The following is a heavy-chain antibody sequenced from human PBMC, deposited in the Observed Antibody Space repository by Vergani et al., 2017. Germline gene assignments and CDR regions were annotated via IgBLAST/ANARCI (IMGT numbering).Heavy chain of an antibody. Sequence: QVQLQESGPGLVKPSQTLSLTCAVSGGSISSGGYYWSWIRQHPGKGLEWIGYIYYSGSTYYNPSLRSRVTISVDTSKNQFSLKLSSVTAADPAVYYCARAPRGSTIFGVVIIRFAFDIWGQGTMVTVSA. V-gene: IGHV4-31*11. CDR3: ARAPRGSTIFGVVIIRFAFDI. CDR1: GGSISSGGYY. D-gene: IGHD3-3*01. J-gene: IGHJ3*02. CDR2: IYYSGST.